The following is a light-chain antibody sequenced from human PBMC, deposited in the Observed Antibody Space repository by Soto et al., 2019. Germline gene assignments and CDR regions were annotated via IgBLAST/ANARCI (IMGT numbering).Light chain of an antibody. CDR2: GAS. J-gene: IGKJ1*01. CDR1: QSVSSSY. Sequence: EIVVTQSPGTLSLSAGERATLSCSASQSVSSSYLAWYQQKPGQAPRLLIYGASSRATGIPDRFSGSGSGTDFTLTISRLEPEDFAVYYCQQYGSSPRAFGQGTKVDIK. V-gene: IGKV3-20*01. CDR3: QQYGSSPRA.